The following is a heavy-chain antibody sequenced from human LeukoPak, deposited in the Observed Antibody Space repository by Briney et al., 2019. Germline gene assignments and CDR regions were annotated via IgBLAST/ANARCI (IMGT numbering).Heavy chain of an antibody. V-gene: IGHV3-30-3*01. CDR3: ARAPSPSGYVSFFDY. Sequence: GSLRLSCAASGFTFSSYAMHWVRQAPGKGLEWVAVISYDGSNKYYADSVKGRFTISRDNSKNTLYLQMNSLRAEDTAVYYCARAPSPSGYVSFFDYWGQGTLVTVSS. D-gene: IGHD5-12*01. CDR2: ISYDGSNK. J-gene: IGHJ4*02. CDR1: GFTFSSYA.